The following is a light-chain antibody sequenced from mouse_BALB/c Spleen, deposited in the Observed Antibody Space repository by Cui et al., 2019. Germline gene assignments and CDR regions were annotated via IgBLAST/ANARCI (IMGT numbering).Light chain of an antibody. CDR3: QQYSSYYT. J-gene: IGKJ2*01. CDR2: WAS. CDR1: QDVGTA. Sequence: DIVMTQSHKFMSTSVGDRVSITCKASQDVGTAVAWYQQKPGQSSKLLIYWASTRHTGVPDRFTGSGSGTDFTLTISNVQSEDLADYFCQQYSSYYTFGGGTKLEIK. V-gene: IGKV6-23*01.